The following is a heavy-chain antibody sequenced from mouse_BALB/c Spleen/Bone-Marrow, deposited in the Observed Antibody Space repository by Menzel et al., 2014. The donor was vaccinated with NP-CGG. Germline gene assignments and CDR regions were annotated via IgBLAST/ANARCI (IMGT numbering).Heavy chain of an antibody. J-gene: IGHJ1*01. CDR1: GFDFSRYW. V-gene: IGHV4-1*02. Sequence: EVQLQQSGGGLVQPGGSLKLSCAASGFDFSRYWMSWVRQAPGKGLEWIGEINPDSSTINYTPSLKDKFIISRDNAKNTLYLQMSKVRSEDTALYYCAEANWDVSGYFDVWGAGTTVTVSS. CDR3: AEANWDVSGYFDV. D-gene: IGHD4-1*01. CDR2: INPDSSTI.